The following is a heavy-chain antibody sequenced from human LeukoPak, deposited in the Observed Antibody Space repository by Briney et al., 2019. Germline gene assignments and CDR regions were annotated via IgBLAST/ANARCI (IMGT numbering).Heavy chain of an antibody. CDR3: ARHVHGDYFYWFDP. CDR2: IYYSGST. D-gene: IGHD4-17*01. V-gene: IGHV4-39*01. CDR1: GGSFSSRRYY. J-gene: IGHJ5*02. Sequence: PSQTLSLTWTVAGGSFSSRRYYRGWMRNSPEKGLQWVGNIYYSGSTSYNPSLKSRVTISVDTSKNQFSLKLSSVTAADTAVYYCARHVHGDYFYWFDPWGQGTLVTVSS.